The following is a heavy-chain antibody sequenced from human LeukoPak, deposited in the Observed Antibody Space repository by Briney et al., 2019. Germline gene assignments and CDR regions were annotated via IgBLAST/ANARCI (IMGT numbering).Heavy chain of an antibody. CDR1: GFTVSSNY. CDR3: ARDKGTLYLSSFDY. J-gene: IGHJ4*02. D-gene: IGHD2-8*01. V-gene: IGHV3-53*05. CDR2: IYSGGST. Sequence: GGSLRLSCAASGFTVSSNYMSWVRQAPGKGLEWVSVIYSGGSTYYADSVKGRFTISRDNSKNTLYLQMNSLRAADTAVYYCARDKGTLYLSSFDYWGQGTLVTVSS.